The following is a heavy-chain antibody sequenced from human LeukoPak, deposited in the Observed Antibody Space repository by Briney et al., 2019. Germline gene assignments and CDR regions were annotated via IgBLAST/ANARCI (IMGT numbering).Heavy chain of an antibody. J-gene: IGHJ3*02. CDR2: INSDGSST. D-gene: IGHD2-15*01. CDR3: AAATYDDAFDI. CDR1: GFTFSSYA. V-gene: IGHV3-74*01. Sequence: GGSLRLSCVVSGFTFSSYAMSWVRQAPGKGLVWVSRINSDGSSTSYADSVKGRFTISRDNAKNTLYLQMNSLRAEDTAVYYCAAATYDDAFDIWGQGTMVTVSS.